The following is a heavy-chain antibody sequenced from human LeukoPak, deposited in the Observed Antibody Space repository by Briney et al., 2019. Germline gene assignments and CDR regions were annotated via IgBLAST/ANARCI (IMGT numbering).Heavy chain of an antibody. J-gene: IGHJ4*02. V-gene: IGHV1-2*02. CDR3: VRLLEGDCHYDH. D-gene: IGHD2-21*02. Sequence: ASVKVSCKASGYTLSDYYIQWLRQAPGQGLEWVGWIRPNNGGTHYAQKFQGRVTMTKDTSINTAYMELNSLTSDDTAVYFCVRLLEGDCHYDHWGQGTLVIVSS. CDR1: GYTLSDYY. CDR2: IRPNNGGT.